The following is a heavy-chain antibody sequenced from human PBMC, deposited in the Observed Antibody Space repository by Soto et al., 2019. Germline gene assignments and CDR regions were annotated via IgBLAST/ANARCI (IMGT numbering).Heavy chain of an antibody. CDR1: GFTFISYE. CDR2: ISSSGSTI. CDR3: ARDVPPPFPFKDIVVVPAARGAFDI. J-gene: IGHJ3*02. V-gene: IGHV3-48*03. Sequence: GGSLRLSCTSSGFTFISYEMNWVRRAPGKGLEWVSYISSSGSTIYYADSVKGRFTISRDNAKNSLYLQMNSLRAEDTAVYYCARDVPPPFPFKDIVVVPAARGAFDIWGQGTMVTVSS. D-gene: IGHD2-2*01.